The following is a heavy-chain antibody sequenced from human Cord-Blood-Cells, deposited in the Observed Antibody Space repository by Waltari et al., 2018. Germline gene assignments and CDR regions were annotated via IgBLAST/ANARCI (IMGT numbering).Heavy chain of an antibody. V-gene: IGHV5-51*03. CDR2: IYPGDSDT. D-gene: IGHD3-3*01. J-gene: IGHJ4*02. CDR1: GYSFTSSW. Sequence: EVQLVQSGAEVNKPGESLKISCMGSGYSFTSSWIAWVRQMPGKGLEWMGIIYPGDSDTSYSPSFQGQVTISADKSISTAYLQWSSLKASDTAMYYCARRLFWSGYYYFDYWGQGTLVTVSS. CDR3: ARRLFWSGYYYFDY.